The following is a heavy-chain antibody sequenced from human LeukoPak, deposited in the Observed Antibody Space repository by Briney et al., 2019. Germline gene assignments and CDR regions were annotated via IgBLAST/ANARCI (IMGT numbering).Heavy chain of an antibody. CDR2: INPNSGGT. Sequence: ASVKVSCKAPGYTFTGYFMHWVRQAPGQGLEWMGWINPNSGGTNYAQKFQGRVTMTRDTSISTAYVELSRLRSDDTAVYYCARVLSHTQYCSSTSCYPLWGQGTLVTVSS. D-gene: IGHD2-2*01. V-gene: IGHV1-2*02. CDR3: ARVLSHTQYCSSTSCYPL. J-gene: IGHJ4*02. CDR1: GYTFTGYF.